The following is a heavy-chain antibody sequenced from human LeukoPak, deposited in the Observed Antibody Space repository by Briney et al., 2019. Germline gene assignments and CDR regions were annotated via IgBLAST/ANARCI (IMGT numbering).Heavy chain of an antibody. Sequence: SQTQTLHCGDHGDSCDDYYCSLIRQPPAKPLYWIGEIHPHGIFYYNSSLTSRVTIPIDTSKSQFSLRLTSVTAADTALYYCARGRDRSKAGDLWGQGSLVIVSS. CDR3: ARGRDRSKAGDL. CDR1: GDSCDDYY. J-gene: IGHJ5*02. CDR2: IHPHGIF. D-gene: IGHD5-24*01. V-gene: IGHV4-34*01.